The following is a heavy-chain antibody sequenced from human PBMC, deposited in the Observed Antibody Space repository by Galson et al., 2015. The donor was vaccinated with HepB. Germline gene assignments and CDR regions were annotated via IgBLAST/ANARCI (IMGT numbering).Heavy chain of an antibody. CDR1: GYTFTSYG. D-gene: IGHD3-22*01. CDR2: ISAYNGNT. CDR3: ATSTETYYYDSSGYKAFDI. V-gene: IGHV1-18*04. J-gene: IGHJ3*02. Sequence: QSGAEVKKPGTSVKVSCKASGYTFTSYGISWVRQAPGQGLEWMGWISAYNGNTNYAQKLQGRVTMTTDTSTSTAYMELRSLRSDDTAVYYCATSTETYYYDSSGYKAFDIWGQGTMVTVSS.